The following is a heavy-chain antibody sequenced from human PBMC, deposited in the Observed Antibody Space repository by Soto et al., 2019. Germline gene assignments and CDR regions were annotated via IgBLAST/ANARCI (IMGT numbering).Heavy chain of an antibody. CDR2: IDPSDSYI. J-gene: IGHJ6*02. V-gene: IGHV5-10-1*01. D-gene: IGHD2-2*02. Sequence: PGESLKISCKGSGYSFTNDWISWVRQMPGKGLEWMGRIDPSDSYIKYSPSFQGHVTISADNSISTAYLQWSSLKASDTAMYYCARHDCSSTRCYNFGMDVWGQGTTVTVSS. CDR3: ARHDCSSTRCYNFGMDV. CDR1: GYSFTNDW.